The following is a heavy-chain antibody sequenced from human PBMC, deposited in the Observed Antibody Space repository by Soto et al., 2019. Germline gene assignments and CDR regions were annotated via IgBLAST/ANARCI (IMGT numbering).Heavy chain of an antibody. CDR2: ISYDGSNK. CDR3: AREGPSLWVVVTASFDY. CDR1: GFTFSSYA. D-gene: IGHD2-21*02. J-gene: IGHJ4*02. V-gene: IGHV3-30-3*01. Sequence: PGGSLRLSCAASGFTFSSYAMHWVRQAPGKGLEWVAVISYDGSNKYYADSVKGRFTISRDNSKNTLYLQMNSLRAEDTAVYYCAREGPSLWVVVTASFDYWGQGTLVTVSS.